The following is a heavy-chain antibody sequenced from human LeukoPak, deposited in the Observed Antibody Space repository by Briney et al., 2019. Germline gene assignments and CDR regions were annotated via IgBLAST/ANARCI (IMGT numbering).Heavy chain of an antibody. D-gene: IGHD4-17*01. Sequence: GASVKVSCKASGYTFTSYDINWVRQATGQGLEWKGWMNPNSYNTGYAQKFQGRVTIMRNTSISTAYMELSSLRSEDTAVYYCARGRWMTTVTTSAYYMDVWGKGTTVTVSS. CDR1: GYTFTSYD. J-gene: IGHJ6*03. CDR3: ARGRWMTTVTTSAYYMDV. V-gene: IGHV1-8*03. CDR2: MNPNSYNT.